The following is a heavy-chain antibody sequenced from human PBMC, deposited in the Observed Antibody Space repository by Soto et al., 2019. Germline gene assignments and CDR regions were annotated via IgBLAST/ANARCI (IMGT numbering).Heavy chain of an antibody. CDR3: AWGPHYDILTGQPRGYYYYMDV. CDR1: GSSISSGGYY. D-gene: IGHD3-9*01. Sequence: SETLSLTCTVSGSSISSGGYYWSWIRQHPGKGLEWIGYIYYSGSTYYNPCLKSRVTISVDTSKNQFSLKLSSVTAADTAVYYCAWGPHYDILTGQPRGYYYYMDVWGQGTMVTVSS. V-gene: IGHV4-31*03. J-gene: IGHJ6*03. CDR2: IYYSGST.